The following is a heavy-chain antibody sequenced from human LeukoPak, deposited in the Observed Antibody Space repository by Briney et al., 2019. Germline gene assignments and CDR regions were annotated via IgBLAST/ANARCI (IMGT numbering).Heavy chain of an antibody. CDR2: TYYRSKWYF. J-gene: IGHJ4*02. V-gene: IGHV6-1*01. CDR1: GDSVSSNSTT. D-gene: IGHD4-17*01. Sequence: SQTLSLTCAISGDSVSSNSTTWNWIRQSPSRGLEWLGRTYYRSKWYFDYAVAVKSRITIKPDTSKNQFSLQLNSLTPEDTAVYYCXXGPLRYFDYWGQGSLVTVSS. CDR3: XXGPLRYFDY.